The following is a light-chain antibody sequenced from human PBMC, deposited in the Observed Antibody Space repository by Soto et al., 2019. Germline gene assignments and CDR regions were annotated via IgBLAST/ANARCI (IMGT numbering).Light chain of an antibody. J-gene: IGLJ2*01. V-gene: IGLV3-21*04. Sequence: SYELTQPPSVSVSPGQTARITCGGNNSGSKSVHWYQQKPGQAPVLVIYYDSDRPSGIPERFSGSNSGNTATLTISRVEAGDEADYYCQVWDSSSGDVVFGGGTKLTVL. CDR1: NSGSKS. CDR3: QVWDSSSGDVV. CDR2: YDS.